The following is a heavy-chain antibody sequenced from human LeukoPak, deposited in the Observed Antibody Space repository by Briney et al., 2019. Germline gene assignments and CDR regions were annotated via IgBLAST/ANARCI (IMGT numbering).Heavy chain of an antibody. D-gene: IGHD1-26*01. CDR1: GFTFGDYA. J-gene: IGHJ4*02. V-gene: IGHV3-49*04. CDR3: WGSGYYFDY. Sequence: LGGSLRLSCTASGFTFGDYAMSGVRQAPGEGLEWVGFIRSKAYGGTTEYAAYVKGRFTISRDDSKSIAYLQMNSLKTEDTAVYYCWGSGYYFDYWGQGTLVTVSS. CDR2: IRSKAYGGTT.